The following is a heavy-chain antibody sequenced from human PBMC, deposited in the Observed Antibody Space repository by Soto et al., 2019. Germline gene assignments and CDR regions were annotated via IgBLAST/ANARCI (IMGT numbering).Heavy chain of an antibody. CDR3: ARWGTTGGFDL. Sequence: QLQLVESGGGVVQPGTSLRLSCTASGFMFKSYVMHLVRQAPGKGLEWVALTSYNVNDKYYGDSVKGRFTVSRDNSKNTLHLQMDSMRPEDTALYYCARWGTTGGFDLWGQGTLVSVSS. CDR1: GFMFKSYV. CDR2: TSYNVNDK. J-gene: IGHJ4*02. V-gene: IGHV3-30*19. D-gene: IGHD3-16*01.